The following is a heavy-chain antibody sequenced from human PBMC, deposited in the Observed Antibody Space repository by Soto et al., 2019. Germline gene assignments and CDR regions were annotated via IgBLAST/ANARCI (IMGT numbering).Heavy chain of an antibody. CDR3: ARAPEFADTARLVYFDY. J-gene: IGHJ4*02. V-gene: IGHV3-48*02. Sequence: EVQLVESGGGLVQPGGSLRLSCSASGFTFSSYSMNWVRQAPGKGLEWVSYISSSSSTIYYADSVKGRFTISRDNAKNSLYRQMNSLRDEDTAVYYCARAPEFADTARLVYFDYWGQGTLVTVSS. CDR1: GFTFSSYS. CDR2: ISSSSSTI.